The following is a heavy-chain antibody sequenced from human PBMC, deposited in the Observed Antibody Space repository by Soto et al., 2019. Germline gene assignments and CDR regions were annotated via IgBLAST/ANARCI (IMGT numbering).Heavy chain of an antibody. CDR1: GYTFTSYY. CDR2: INPSGGST. D-gene: IGHD3-10*01. Sequence: ASVKVSCKASGYTFTSYYMHWVRQAPGQGLEWMGIINPSGGSTSYAQKFQGRVTMTRDTSTSTVYMELSSLRSEDTAVYYCARGMVRGVIPHDAFDIWGQGTMVTVS. CDR3: ARGMVRGVIPHDAFDI. V-gene: IGHV1-46*03. J-gene: IGHJ3*02.